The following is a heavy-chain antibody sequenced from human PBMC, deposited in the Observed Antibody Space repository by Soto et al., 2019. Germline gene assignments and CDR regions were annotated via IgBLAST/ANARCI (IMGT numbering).Heavy chain of an antibody. CDR2: IYSGETT. D-gene: IGHD2-21*02. CDR3: TRDGRGLGRLSLFEY. V-gene: IGHV3-53*01. J-gene: IGHJ4*02. CDR1: GFKVNSDY. Sequence: GGSLSRSCGSSGFKVNSDYMNWVRQTPGKGLEWVASIYSGETTYYADSVRGRFTISSDKSKNTLYFQLSSLRIEDTAVYYCTRDGRGLGRLSLFEYWGQGVLVTVSS.